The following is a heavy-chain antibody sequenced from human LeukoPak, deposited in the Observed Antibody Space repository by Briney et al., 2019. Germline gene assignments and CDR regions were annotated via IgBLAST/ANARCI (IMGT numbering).Heavy chain of an antibody. CDR2: INPSGGST. Sequence: ASVKVSCKASGYTFTSYYMHWVRQAPGQGLEWMGIINPSGGSTSYAQKFQGRVTMTRDMSTSTAYMELSGLRSDDTAVYYCARERGYCSGGSCYPDYWGQGTLVTVSS. V-gene: IGHV1-46*01. D-gene: IGHD2-15*01. CDR3: ARERGYCSGGSCYPDY. J-gene: IGHJ4*02. CDR1: GYTFTSYY.